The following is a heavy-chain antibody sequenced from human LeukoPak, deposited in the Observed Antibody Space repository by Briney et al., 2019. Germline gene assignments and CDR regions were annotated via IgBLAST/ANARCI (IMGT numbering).Heavy chain of an antibody. CDR2: INAGNGNT. J-gene: IGHJ4*02. Sequence: ASVKVSCKASGYTFTSYAMHWARQAPGQRLEWMGWINAGNGNTKYSQKFQGRVTITRDTSASTAYMELSSLRSEDTAVYYCARRFYGSGSYCFDYWGQGTLVTVSS. V-gene: IGHV1-3*01. D-gene: IGHD3-10*01. CDR1: GYTFTSYA. CDR3: ARRFYGSGSYCFDY.